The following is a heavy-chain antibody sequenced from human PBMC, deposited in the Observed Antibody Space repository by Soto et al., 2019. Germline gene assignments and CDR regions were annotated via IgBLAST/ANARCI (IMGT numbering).Heavy chain of an antibody. J-gene: IGHJ3*02. CDR1: GGTFSSYA. CDR3: ARGQTSSLYSSRIDAFDI. Sequence: QVQLVQSGAEVKKPGSSVKVSCKASGGTFSSYAISWVRQAPGQGLEWMGGIIPIFGTANYAQKFQGRVTITADESTSTAYMELSSLRSDDTAVYYCARGQTSSLYSSRIDAFDIWGQGTMVTVSS. D-gene: IGHD6-13*01. V-gene: IGHV1-69*01. CDR2: IIPIFGTA.